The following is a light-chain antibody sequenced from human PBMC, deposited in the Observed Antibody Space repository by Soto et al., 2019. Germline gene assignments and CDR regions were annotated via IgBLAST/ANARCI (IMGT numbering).Light chain of an antibody. J-gene: IGLJ1*01. V-gene: IGLV2-23*02. Sequence: QSALTQPASVSGSPGQSITISCTGTSSVVGSYNLVSWYQQHPGKAPKLMIYEVSKRPSGVSNRFSGSKSGNTASLTISGLQAEDEADYYCYSYAGSSTFVFGTGTKVTVL. CDR2: EVS. CDR1: SSVVGSYNL. CDR3: YSYAGSSTFV.